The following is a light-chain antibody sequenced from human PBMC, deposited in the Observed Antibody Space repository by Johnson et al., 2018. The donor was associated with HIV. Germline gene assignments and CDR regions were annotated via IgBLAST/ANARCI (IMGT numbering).Light chain of an antibody. Sequence: QSVLTQPPSVSAAPGQKVTISCSGSSSNIGNNYVSWYQQLPGTAPKLLIYENNKRPSGIPDRFSGSKSGTSATLGITGLHHGDEADYYCGTWDSSLSAYVFGTGTKVTVI. CDR1: SSNIGNNY. CDR3: GTWDSSLSAYV. V-gene: IGLV1-51*02. J-gene: IGLJ1*01. CDR2: ENN.